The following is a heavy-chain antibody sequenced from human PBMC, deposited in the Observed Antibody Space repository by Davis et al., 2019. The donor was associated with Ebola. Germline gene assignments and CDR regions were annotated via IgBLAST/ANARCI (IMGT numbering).Heavy chain of an antibody. D-gene: IGHD2-15*01. J-gene: IGHJ6*02. CDR2: IIPILGIA. Sequence: SVKVSCKASGGTFSSYAISWVRQAPGQGLEWMGRIIPILGIANYAQKFQGRVTITADKSTSTAYMELSSLRSEDTAVYYCAIPHYCSGGSCYSDYYYYGMDVWGQGTTVTVSS. CDR3: AIPHYCSGGSCYSDYYYYGMDV. V-gene: IGHV1-69*04. CDR1: GGTFSSYA.